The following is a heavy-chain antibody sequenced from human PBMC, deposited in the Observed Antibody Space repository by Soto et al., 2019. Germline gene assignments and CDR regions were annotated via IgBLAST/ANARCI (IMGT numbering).Heavy chain of an antibody. V-gene: IGHV2-5*02. J-gene: IGHJ3*01. CDR1: GFSLSTSGVG. CDR2: IYWDDDQ. Sequence: QITLKESGPTLVKPTQTLTLTCTFSGFSLSTSGVGVGWIRQPPGKALEWLALIYWDDDQRYSPSLQSRLTITKDTSKNQVVLTMANMDPVDTATYYWAHRGVYTGSSDFPYDAFDFWGQGTMVTVSS. D-gene: IGHD1-26*01. CDR3: AHRGVYTGSSDFPYDAFDF.